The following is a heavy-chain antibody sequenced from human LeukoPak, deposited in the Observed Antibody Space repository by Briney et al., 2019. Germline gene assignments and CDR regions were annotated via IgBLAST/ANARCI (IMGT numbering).Heavy chain of an antibody. CDR2: SHYSGNT. D-gene: IGHD6-13*01. CDR1: GGSIKNHY. Sequence: PSETLSLTCTVSGGSIKNHYWSWIRQPPGKRLDWIGHSHYSGNTYQNPSLKSLVTISVDTSKNQFSLKLNSVTAADTAVYYCARGVAAAGSYNWFDPWGQGTLVTVSS. CDR3: ARGVAAAGSYNWFDP. V-gene: IGHV4-59*11. J-gene: IGHJ5*02.